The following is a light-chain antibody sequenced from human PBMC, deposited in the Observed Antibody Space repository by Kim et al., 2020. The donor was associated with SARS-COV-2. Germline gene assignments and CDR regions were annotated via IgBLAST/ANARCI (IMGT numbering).Light chain of an antibody. CDR3: QQYGSSPIT. CDR1: QSVGSSY. J-gene: IGKJ5*01. V-gene: IGKV3-20*01. CDR2: GAS. Sequence: EIVLTQSPGTLSLSPGERATLSCRASQSVGSSYLAWYQQKPGQAPRLLIYGASSRATGIPDRFSGSGPGTDFSLTISRLQREDFAIYYCQQYGSSPITFGQGTRLEIK.